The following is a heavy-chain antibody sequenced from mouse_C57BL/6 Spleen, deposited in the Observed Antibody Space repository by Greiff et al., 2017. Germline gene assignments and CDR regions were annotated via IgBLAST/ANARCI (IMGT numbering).Heavy chain of an antibody. CDR1: GYSITSGYY. V-gene: IGHV3-6*01. Sequence: VQLQQSGPGLVKPSQSLSLTCSVTGYSITSGYYWNWIRQFPGNKLEWMGYISYDGSNNYNPSLKNRISITRDTSKNQFFLKLNSVTTEDTATYYCARDGYYFVYAMDYWGQGTSVTVSS. J-gene: IGHJ4*01. D-gene: IGHD2-3*01. CDR2: ISYDGSN. CDR3: ARDGYYFVYAMDY.